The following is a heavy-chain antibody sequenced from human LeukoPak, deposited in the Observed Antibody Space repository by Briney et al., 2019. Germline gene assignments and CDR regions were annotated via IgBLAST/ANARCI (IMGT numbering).Heavy chain of an antibody. CDR2: LSYHGSNK. CDR1: GFTFGSYG. J-gene: IGHJ3*02. CDR3: AKGREYYYDSSDAFDI. V-gene: IGHV3-30*18. D-gene: IGHD3-22*01. Sequence: GGSLRLSCAASGFTFGSYGMHWVRQAPGKGLEWVAVLSYHGSNKYYADSVKGRFTISRDNSKNTLYLQMNSLRAEDTAVYYCAKGREYYYDSSDAFDIWGQGTMVTVSS.